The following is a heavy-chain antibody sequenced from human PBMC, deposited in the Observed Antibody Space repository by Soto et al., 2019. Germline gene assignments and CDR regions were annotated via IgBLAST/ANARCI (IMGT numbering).Heavy chain of an antibody. J-gene: IGHJ4*02. CDR2: IADSETT. CDR3: ARVDYYGAGTYLFDY. CDR1: GASMGRYY. Sequence: SETLSLTCTVSGASMGRYYWSWIRQSPGKGLEYIGYIADSETTNYSPSLRSRVTISLEASKSQFSLKLSSVTAADTAVYYCARVDYYGAGTYLFDYWGPGTLVTVSS. V-gene: IGHV4-59*01. D-gene: IGHD3-10*01.